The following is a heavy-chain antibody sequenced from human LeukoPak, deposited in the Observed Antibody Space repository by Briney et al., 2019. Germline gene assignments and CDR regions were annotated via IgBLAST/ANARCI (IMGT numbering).Heavy chain of an antibody. CDR1: GFTVISNY. Sequence: PGGSLRLSCAASGFTVISNYMSWVRQAPGKGLEWVSVIYSGGSTFYADAVKGRFTISGDNSKNTLYLQMNSLRAEDTALYYCAKDIGQWLLAWDYWGQGTLVTVSS. CDR2: IYSGGST. V-gene: IGHV3-53*05. CDR3: AKDIGQWLLAWDY. D-gene: IGHD6-19*01. J-gene: IGHJ4*02.